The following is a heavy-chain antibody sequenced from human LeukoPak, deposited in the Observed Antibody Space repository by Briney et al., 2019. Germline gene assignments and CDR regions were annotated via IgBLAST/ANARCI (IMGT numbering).Heavy chain of an antibody. J-gene: IGHJ3*02. CDR1: GYSFTSYW. CDR2: IYPGDSDT. V-gene: IGHV5-51*01. D-gene: IGHD6-13*01. Sequence: PGESLKISCKGSGYSFTSYWIGWVRQMPGKGLEWMGIIYPGDSDTRYSPSFQGQVTISADKSISTAYLQWSSLKASDTAMYYCARRLRIAAVGDAFDIWGQGTMVTVSS. CDR3: ARRLRIAAVGDAFDI.